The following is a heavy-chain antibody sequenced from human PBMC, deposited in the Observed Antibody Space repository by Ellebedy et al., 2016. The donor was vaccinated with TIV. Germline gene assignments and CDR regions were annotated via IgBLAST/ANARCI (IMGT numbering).Heavy chain of an antibody. CDR2: INHSVGT. Sequence: MPSETLSLTCAVYGVSFSGSYWSWIHRPPGKGLEWIGEINHSVGTNSNPSLKSRVTISLDTSKNQFSLKLTSVSAADTADYFCARGLGGGEYFDFWGQGTPVTVSP. D-gene: IGHD3-16*01. J-gene: IGHJ4*02. CDR3: ARGLGGGEYFDF. CDR1: GVSFSGSY. V-gene: IGHV4-34*01.